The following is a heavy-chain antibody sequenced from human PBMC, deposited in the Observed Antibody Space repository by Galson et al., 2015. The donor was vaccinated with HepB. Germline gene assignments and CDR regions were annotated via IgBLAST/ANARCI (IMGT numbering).Heavy chain of an antibody. J-gene: IGHJ4*02. CDR3: ARGRRRGSGLAYYFDY. D-gene: IGHD3-10*01. V-gene: IGHV3-30-3*01. CDR2: ISYDGSNK. CDR1: GFTFSSYA. Sequence: SLRLSCAASGFTFSSYAMHWVRQAPGKGLEWVAVISYDGSNKYYADSVKGRFTISRDNSKNTLYLQMNSLRAEDTAVYYCARGRRRGSGLAYYFDYWGQGTLVTVSS.